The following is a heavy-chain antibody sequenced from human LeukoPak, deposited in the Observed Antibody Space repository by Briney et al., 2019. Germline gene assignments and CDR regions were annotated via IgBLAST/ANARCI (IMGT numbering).Heavy chain of an antibody. Sequence: SETLSLTCSVSGGSISSSSYYWGWIRQPPGKGLEWIGSINYSGTTYYNPSHKSRVTISVDTSKNQFSLKVSSVTAADTAVYYCARRVPSGSGSYDFDYWGQGTLVTVSS. D-gene: IGHD3-10*01. CDR2: INYSGTT. CDR3: ARRVPSGSGSYDFDY. J-gene: IGHJ4*02. CDR1: GGSISSSSYY. V-gene: IGHV4-39*01.